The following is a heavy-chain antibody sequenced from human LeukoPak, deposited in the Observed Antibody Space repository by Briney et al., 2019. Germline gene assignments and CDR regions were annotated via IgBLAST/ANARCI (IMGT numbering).Heavy chain of an antibody. CDR3: ARDPHMGATTRMGDFDI. J-gene: IGHJ3*02. D-gene: IGHD1-26*01. CDR1: GFTFSSYE. V-gene: IGHV3-48*03. CDR2: ISSSGSTI. Sequence: GGSPRLSCAASGFTFSSYEMNWVRQAPGKGLEWVSYISSSGSTIYYADSVKGRFTISRDNAKNSLYLQMNSLRAEDTAVYYCARDPHMGATTRMGDFDIWGQGTMVTVSS.